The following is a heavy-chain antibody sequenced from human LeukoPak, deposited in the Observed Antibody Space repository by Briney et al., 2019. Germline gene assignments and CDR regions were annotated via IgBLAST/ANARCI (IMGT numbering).Heavy chain of an antibody. CDR3: ARDKGGYNFYFDY. Sequence: PGGSLRLSCAASGFTFSSYSMNWVRQAPGKGLEWVSYISSSSSTTYYADSVKGRFTISRDNAKNSLYLQMNSLGDEDTAVYYCARDKGGYNFYFDYWGQGTLVTVSS. V-gene: IGHV3-48*02. CDR1: GFTFSSYS. CDR2: ISSSSSTT. D-gene: IGHD5-24*01. J-gene: IGHJ4*02.